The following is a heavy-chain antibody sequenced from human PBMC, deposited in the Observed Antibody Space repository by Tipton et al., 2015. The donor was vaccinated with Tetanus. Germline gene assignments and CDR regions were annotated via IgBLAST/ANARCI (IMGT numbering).Heavy chain of an antibody. CDR3: ARLREIVSRSGWAFDY. CDR2: VGYSGRT. CDR1: GGSLRSSDYY. D-gene: IGHD5/OR15-5a*01. Sequence: GLVKPSETLSLTCIVSGGSLRSSDYYGAWVRQSPVKGLEWLGSVGYSGRTYYNPPLKSRVTMSVDTSKKDFSVRLTSVPAADTAVYYCARLREIVSRSGWAFDYWGQGILVTVSS. J-gene: IGHJ4*02. V-gene: IGHV4-39*02.